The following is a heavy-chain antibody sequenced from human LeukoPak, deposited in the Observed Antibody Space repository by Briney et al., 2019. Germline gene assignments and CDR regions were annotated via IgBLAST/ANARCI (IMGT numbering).Heavy chain of an antibody. V-gene: IGHV1-18*01. Sequence: ASVKVSCKASGYTLSSYGITWAQQAPGQGLEWMGWTTSYNANANYAQKFQDRVTMTTDSSTNTAYMDLRSLKSDDTAIYYCARVYGNYYDSSTYYYFDYWGQGTPVTVSS. J-gene: IGHJ4*02. CDR1: GYTLSSYG. CDR3: ARVYGNYYDSSTYYYFDY. CDR2: TTSYNANA. D-gene: IGHD3-22*01.